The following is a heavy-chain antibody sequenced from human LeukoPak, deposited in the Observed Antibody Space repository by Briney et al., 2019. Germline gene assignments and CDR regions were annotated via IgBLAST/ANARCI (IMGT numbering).Heavy chain of an antibody. D-gene: IGHD5-18*01. J-gene: IGHJ6*03. CDR2: ISAYNGNT. V-gene: IGHV1-18*04. Sequence: GESLKISCKGSGYNFTIYWIGWVRQAPGQGLEWMGWISAYNGNTNYAQKLQGRVTMTTDTSTSTAYMELRSLRSDDTAVYYCARDRWIQLPYYYYYYYMDVWGKGTTVTVSS. CDR1: GYNFTIYW. CDR3: ARDRWIQLPYYYYYYYMDV.